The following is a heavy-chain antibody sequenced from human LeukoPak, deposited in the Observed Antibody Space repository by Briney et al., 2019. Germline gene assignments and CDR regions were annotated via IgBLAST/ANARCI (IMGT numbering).Heavy chain of an antibody. CDR2: ISYDGSNK. Sequence: HAGGSLRLSCAASGFTFSSYGMHWVRQAPGKGLEWVAVISYDGSNKYYADSVKGRFTISRDNSKNTLYLQMNSLRAEDTAIYYCAKVRKWELEAFDIWGQGTMVTVSS. CDR3: AKVRKWELEAFDI. CDR1: GFTFSSYG. D-gene: IGHD1-26*01. V-gene: IGHV3-30*18. J-gene: IGHJ3*02.